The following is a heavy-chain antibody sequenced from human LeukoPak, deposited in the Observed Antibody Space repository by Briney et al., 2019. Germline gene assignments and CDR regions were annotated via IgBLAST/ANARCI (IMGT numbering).Heavy chain of an antibody. J-gene: IGHJ6*02. CDR2: IYYSGST. CDR1: GGSISTFY. CDR3: AREDPQTTVPEGLDV. D-gene: IGHD4-17*01. V-gene: IGHV4-59*01. Sequence: SETLSPTCTASGGSISTFYWSWLRQPPGKGLEWIGYIYYSGSTNYNPSLKSRVTISVDTSKNQFSLRLSSVTAADTAVYYCAREDPQTTVPEGLDVWGQGTTVTVSS.